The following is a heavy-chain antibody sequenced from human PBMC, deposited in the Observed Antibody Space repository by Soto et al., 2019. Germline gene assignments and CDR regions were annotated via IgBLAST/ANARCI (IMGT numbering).Heavy chain of an antibody. Sequence: EVHLVESGGGLVQPGGSLRLSCAASGFTFSSYWMSWVRQAPGKGLEWVANIKPDGSEKYYVDSVKGRFIISRDNAKNSLYLEMNSLRVEDTAVYYCATPGWVTTGNYWGQGTLVAVSS. CDR3: ATPGWVTTGNY. V-gene: IGHV3-7*01. D-gene: IGHD2-21*02. CDR2: IKPDGSEK. CDR1: GFTFSSYW. J-gene: IGHJ4*02.